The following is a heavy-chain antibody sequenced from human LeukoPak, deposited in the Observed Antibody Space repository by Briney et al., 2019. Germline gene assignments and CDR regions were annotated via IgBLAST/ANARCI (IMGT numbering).Heavy chain of an antibody. CDR2: ISSSSDTI. Sequence: PGGSLRLSCAASGFTLITYSMNWVRQAPGKGLEWVSYISSSSDTIYYADSVKGRFTISRDNAKNSLYLQMNSLRAEDTAVYYCAKAGYSYAHDAFDIWGQGTMVTVSS. CDR1: GFTLITYS. CDR3: AKAGYSYAHDAFDI. V-gene: IGHV3-48*01. D-gene: IGHD5-18*01. J-gene: IGHJ3*02.